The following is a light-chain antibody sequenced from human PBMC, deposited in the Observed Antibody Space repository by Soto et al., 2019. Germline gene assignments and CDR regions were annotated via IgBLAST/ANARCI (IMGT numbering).Light chain of an antibody. CDR2: GAS. J-gene: IGKJ4*01. Sequence: EIVMTQSPATLSVSPGEGATLSCRASQSVSRCLAWYQEKSGQAPRLLIYGASDRATGVPARFSGTGSGTDFTLIISSLESEDFAVYYCQQCYDWRCAFGGGTKVEIK. CDR3: QQCYDWRCA. V-gene: IGKV3-11*01. CDR1: QSVSRC.